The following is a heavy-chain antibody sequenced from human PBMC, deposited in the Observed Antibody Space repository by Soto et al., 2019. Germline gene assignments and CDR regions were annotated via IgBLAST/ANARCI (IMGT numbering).Heavy chain of an antibody. Sequence: EVQLVESGGDLVKPGGCLRLSCAASGITFTNAWMSWVRQAPGKGLEWVGRIKNKADGGTTDYAAPVRGRFTISRDDSKNTLFLQMNSLETEDTAVYYCARRAASGRHFDHWGQGTLVSVSS. CDR3: ARRAASGRHFDH. CDR1: GITFTNAW. V-gene: IGHV3-15*01. CDR2: IKNKADGGTT. D-gene: IGHD6-13*01. J-gene: IGHJ4*02.